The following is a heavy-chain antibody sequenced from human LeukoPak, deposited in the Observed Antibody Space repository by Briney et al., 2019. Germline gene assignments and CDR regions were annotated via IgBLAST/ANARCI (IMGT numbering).Heavy chain of an antibody. CDR3: TKESARMLGSSGSNMDY. J-gene: IGHJ4*02. CDR2: IHYDGTDK. CDR1: GFTFSSCG. Sequence: GSLRLSCAASGFTFSSCGMHWVRQAPGKGLEWVAFIHYDGTDKYYADSVKGRFTISRDDSKNTLYLQMNSLRGDDTAVYYCTKESARMLGSSGSNMDYWGQGTLVIVSS. D-gene: IGHD6-19*01. V-gene: IGHV3-30*02.